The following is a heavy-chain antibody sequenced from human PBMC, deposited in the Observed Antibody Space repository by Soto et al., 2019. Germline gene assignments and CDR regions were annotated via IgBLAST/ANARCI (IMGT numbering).Heavy chain of an antibody. Sequence: PSETLSLTCTGSGGSISSSSYYWGWIRQPPGKGLEWIGSIYYSGSTYYNPSLKSRVTISVDTSKNQFSLKLSSVTAADTAVYYCARHEGYGDGYNFLFDYWGQGTLVTVSS. CDR3: ARHEGYGDGYNFLFDY. CDR1: GGSISSSSYY. CDR2: IYYSGST. D-gene: IGHD5-12*01. J-gene: IGHJ4*02. V-gene: IGHV4-39*01.